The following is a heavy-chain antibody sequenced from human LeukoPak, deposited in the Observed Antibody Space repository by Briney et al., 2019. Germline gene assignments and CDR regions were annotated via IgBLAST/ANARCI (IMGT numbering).Heavy chain of an antibody. CDR1: GFTFSNHD. Sequence: PGGSLRLSCAASGFTFSNHDMHWVRQTPGKGLEWVSAISGSGGSTYYADSVKGRFTISRDNSKNTLYLQMNSLRAEDTAVYYCAKGELVIRRGNYYYMDVWGKGTTVTVSS. J-gene: IGHJ6*03. V-gene: IGHV3-23*01. CDR2: ISGSGGST. D-gene: IGHD3-10*01. CDR3: AKGELVIRRGNYYYMDV.